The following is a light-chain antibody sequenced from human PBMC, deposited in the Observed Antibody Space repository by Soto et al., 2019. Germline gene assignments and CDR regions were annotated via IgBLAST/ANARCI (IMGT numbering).Light chain of an antibody. CDR2: KAS. CDR1: QSISVW. Sequence: EIQMTQSPSTLSASVGDRVTITCRASQSISVWLAWYQQKAGKAPNLLIYKASRLESGVPARFSGSGSETEFTLTISGVQPGDSATYYCQQYNSYPPTFGQGTKVEVK. V-gene: IGKV1-5*03. CDR3: QQYNSYPPT. J-gene: IGKJ1*01.